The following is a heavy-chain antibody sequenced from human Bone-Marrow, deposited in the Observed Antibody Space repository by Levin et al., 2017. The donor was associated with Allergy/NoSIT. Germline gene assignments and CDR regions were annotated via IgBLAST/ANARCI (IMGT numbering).Heavy chain of an antibody. D-gene: IGHD2-15*01. CDR1: GFTFTSSA. CDR3: AAARGYCSGGSCPRTFDI. V-gene: IGHV1-58*01. CDR2: IVVGSGNT. J-gene: IGHJ3*02. Sequence: SVKVSCKASGFTFTSSAVQWVRQARGQRLEWIGWIVVGSGNTNYAQKFQERVTITRDMSTSTAYMELSSLRSEDTAVYYCAAARGYCSGGSCPRTFDIWGQGTMVTVSS.